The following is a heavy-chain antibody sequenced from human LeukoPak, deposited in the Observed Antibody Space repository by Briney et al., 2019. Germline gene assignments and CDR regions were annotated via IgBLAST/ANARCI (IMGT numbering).Heavy chain of an antibody. J-gene: IGHJ4*02. D-gene: IGHD3-10*01. V-gene: IGHV3-23*01. CDR2: ISGSGGST. CDR1: GFTFDDYG. CDR3: AKDRVLLWFGELSYYFDY. Sequence: GGSLRLSCAASGFTFDDYGMSWVRQAPGKGLEWVSAISGSGGSTYYADSVKGRFTISRDNSKNTLYLQMNSLRAEDTAVYYCAKDRVLLWFGELSYYFDYWGQGTLVTVSS.